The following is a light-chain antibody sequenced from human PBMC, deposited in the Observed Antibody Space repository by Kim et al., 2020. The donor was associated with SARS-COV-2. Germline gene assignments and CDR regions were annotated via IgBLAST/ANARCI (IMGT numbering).Light chain of an antibody. CDR2: DVN. V-gene: IGLV2-14*03. CDR1: SSNIGSYNY. CDR3: SSFTTRSTLV. J-gene: IGLJ3*02. Sequence: QSALTQPASVSGSPGQSISISCTGTSSNIGSYNYVSWHQQHPGKAPKLMIYDVNKRPSGISSRFSGSKSGSTASLTISGLQAEDEADYYCSSFTTRSTLVSGGGTKLTVL.